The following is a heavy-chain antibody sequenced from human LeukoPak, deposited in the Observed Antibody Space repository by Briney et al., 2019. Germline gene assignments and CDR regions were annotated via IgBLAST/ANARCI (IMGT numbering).Heavy chain of an antibody. D-gene: IGHD6-19*01. J-gene: IGHJ4*02. V-gene: IGHV3-33*03. CDR2: IWHDGIQK. CDR1: GLTLRSYG. CDR3: AKDMRQWLAIDY. Sequence: GGSLRLSCKASGLTLRSYGMHWVRQAPGKGLQWVAVIWHDGIQKYYLDSVKGRFTISRDNAKNSLYLQMNSLRAEDTALYYCAKDMRQWLAIDYWGQGTLVTVSS.